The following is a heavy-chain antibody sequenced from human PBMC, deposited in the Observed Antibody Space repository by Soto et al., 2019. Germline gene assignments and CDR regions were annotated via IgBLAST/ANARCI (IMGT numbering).Heavy chain of an antibody. CDR3: ARSAPTYYDSSGIPHY. CDR1: SASIITEQR. CDR2: IHHSGST. Sequence: QMQLQESGPGLVKPSETLSLTCAVSSASIITEQRWTWVRQPPGKGLEWIGEIHHSGSTNYNPSLRSRVTMSVDKSKNQFSLNLNSVTAADTALYYCARSAPTYYDSSGIPHYWGQGTLVTVSS. D-gene: IGHD3-22*01. V-gene: IGHV4-4*02. J-gene: IGHJ4*02.